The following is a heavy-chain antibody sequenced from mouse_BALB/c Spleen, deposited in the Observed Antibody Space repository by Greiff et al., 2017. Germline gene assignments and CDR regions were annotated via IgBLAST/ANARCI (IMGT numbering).Heavy chain of an antibody. CDR3: AREGYAMDY. CDR2: IYPGDGDT. J-gene: IGHJ4*01. Sequence: VQLLESGAELARPGASVKLSCKASGYTFTSYWMQWVKQRPGQGLEGIGAIYPGDGDTRYTQKFKGKATLTADKSSSTAYMQLSSLASEDSAVYYCAREGYAMDYWGQGTSVTVSS. CDR1: GYTFTSYW. V-gene: IGHV1-87*01.